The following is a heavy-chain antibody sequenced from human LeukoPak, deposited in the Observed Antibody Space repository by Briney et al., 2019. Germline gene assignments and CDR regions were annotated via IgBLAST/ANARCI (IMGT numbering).Heavy chain of an antibody. CDR3: SRVLDPQYYFYGMDV. J-gene: IGHJ6*02. D-gene: IGHD2/OR15-2a*01. CDR1: GFTFSNYW. V-gene: IGHV3-7*04. Sequence: PGGSLRLSCAASGFTFSNYWMTWVRQAPGKGLEWVGNIRQDGSAKHYVDSVKGRFTISRDNDKNSLYLQMNSLRVDDTAVYYCSRVLDPQYYFYGMDVWGQGTTVTVSS. CDR2: IRQDGSAK.